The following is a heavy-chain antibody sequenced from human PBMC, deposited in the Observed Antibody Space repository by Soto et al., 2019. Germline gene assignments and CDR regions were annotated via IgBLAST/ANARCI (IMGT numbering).Heavy chain of an antibody. D-gene: IGHD1-26*01. CDR1: GGSISSGGYS. Sequence: SETLSLTCAVSGGSISSGGYSWSWIRQPPGKGLEWIGYIYYSGSTNYNPSLKSRVTISVDTSKNQFSLKLSSVTAAGTAVYYCARIVGAKGAPNWFDPWGQGTLVTVSS. V-gene: IGHV4-61*08. J-gene: IGHJ5*02. CDR2: IYYSGST. CDR3: ARIVGAKGAPNWFDP.